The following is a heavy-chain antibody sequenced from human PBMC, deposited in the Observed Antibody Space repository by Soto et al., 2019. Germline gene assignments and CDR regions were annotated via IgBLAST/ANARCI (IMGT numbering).Heavy chain of an antibody. CDR2: ISGSGGST. CDR1: GFTFSSYA. Sequence: GGSLRLSCAASGFTFSSYAMSWVRQAPGKGLEWVSAISGSGGSTYYADSVKGRFTISRDNSKNTLYLQMNSLRAEDTAVYYCANSLRYYYDSSGYSGDYFDYWGQGTLVTVSS. CDR3: ANSLRYYYDSSGYSGDYFDY. D-gene: IGHD3-22*01. V-gene: IGHV3-23*01. J-gene: IGHJ4*02.